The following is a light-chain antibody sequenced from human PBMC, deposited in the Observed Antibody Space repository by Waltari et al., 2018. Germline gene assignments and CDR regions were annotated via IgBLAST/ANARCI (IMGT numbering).Light chain of an antibody. CDR1: QSVSRS. Sequence: IVLTQSPGTLSLSPGERATLSCRASQSVSRSLAWYQQKPGQAPKLLIYGASTRATCIPDRFTGSGSGTDFSLTISSLEPEYFAIYFCQHYVRLPATFGQGTKVEIK. CDR2: GAS. CDR3: QHYVRLPAT. J-gene: IGKJ1*01. V-gene: IGKV3-20*01.